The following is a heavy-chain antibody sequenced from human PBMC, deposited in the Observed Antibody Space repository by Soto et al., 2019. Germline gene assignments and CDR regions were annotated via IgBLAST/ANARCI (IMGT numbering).Heavy chain of an antibody. D-gene: IGHD2-2*01. Sequence: QVQLVESGGGVVQPGRSLRLSCAASGFTFSSYGMHWVRQAPGKGLEWVAVIWYDGSNKYYADSVKGRFTISRDNSKNTLYLQMNSLRAEDTAVYYCARYSLPAAPVTMGYYYCMYVWGQGTTVTVSS. V-gene: IGHV3-33*01. CDR1: GFTFSSYG. CDR2: IWYDGSNK. CDR3: ARYSLPAAPVTMGYYYCMYV. J-gene: IGHJ6*02.